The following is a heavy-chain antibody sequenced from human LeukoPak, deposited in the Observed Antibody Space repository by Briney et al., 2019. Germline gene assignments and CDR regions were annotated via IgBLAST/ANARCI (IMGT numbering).Heavy chain of an antibody. CDR1: GFNFGDYS. J-gene: IGHJ6*02. Sequence: GGSLRLSCTGSGFNFGDYSMIWVRQAAGKGLEWVGFISTEVHGEKTTDYAASVKGRFTISRDDTESIAYLHMKNLHTEDTAVYSCTCARGKDLVMDVWGQGTTVTVSS. CDR3: TCARGKDLVMDV. V-gene: IGHV3-49*04. CDR2: ISTEVHGEKTT.